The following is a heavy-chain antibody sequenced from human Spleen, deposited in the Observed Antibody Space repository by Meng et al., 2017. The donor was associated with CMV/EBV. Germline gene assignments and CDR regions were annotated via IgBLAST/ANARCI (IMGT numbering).Heavy chain of an antibody. CDR1: GGTFNSNA. CDR3: ARGEELGNF. V-gene: IGHV1-69*04. CDR2: IVPIPGVP. D-gene: IGHD1-26*01. J-gene: IGHJ4*02. Sequence: SVKVSCKASGGTFNSNAITWVRQAPGQGLEWMGRIVPIPGVPTYAERFKGRLTIIADKSTTTAYMELSSLRSEDTAVYYCARGEELGNFWGQGTLVTVSS.